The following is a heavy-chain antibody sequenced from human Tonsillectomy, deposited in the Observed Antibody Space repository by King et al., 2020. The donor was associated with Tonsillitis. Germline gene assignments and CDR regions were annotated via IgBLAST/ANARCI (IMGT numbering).Heavy chain of an antibody. J-gene: IGHJ4*02. V-gene: IGHV3-48*02. CDR1: GFIFTSHS. CDR2: ISSSSGTI. D-gene: IGHD4-17*01. CDR3: ARSGGHYGDYGFFDY. Sequence: VQLVESGGGLVQPGGSLRLSCRASGFIFTSHSLNWVRQAPGKGLEWVSYISSSSGTIYYGDSVRGRFTISRDNAKNSLYLQMNSLRDEDTAVYYCARSGGHYGDYGFFDYWAQGTLVTVSS.